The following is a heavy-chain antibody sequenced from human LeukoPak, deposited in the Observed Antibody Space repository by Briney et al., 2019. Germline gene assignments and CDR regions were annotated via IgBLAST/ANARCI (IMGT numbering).Heavy chain of an antibody. CDR2: INPNSGGT. D-gene: IGHD2-15*01. J-gene: IGHJ5*02. Sequence: ASVKVSCKASGYTFTGYYMHWVRQAPGQGLEWMGWINPNSGGTNYAQKFQGRVTMTRDTSISTAYMELSRLRSDDTAVYYCASSRYCSGGSCYRFDPWGQGTLVTVSS. CDR1: GYTFTGYY. CDR3: ASSRYCSGGSCYRFDP. V-gene: IGHV1-2*02.